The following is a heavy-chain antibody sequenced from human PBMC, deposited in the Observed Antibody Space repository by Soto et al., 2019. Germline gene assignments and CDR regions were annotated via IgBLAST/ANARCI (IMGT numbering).Heavy chain of an antibody. CDR1: EGTFSSCA. CDR3: ARSQGSSTSLEIYYYYYYGMDV. CDR2: IIPISDTT. J-gene: IGHJ6*02. Sequence: QVQLVQSGAEVKKPGSSVKVSCKASEGTFSSCAISWVRQAPGQGLEWMGGIIPISDTTNYAQKFQGRVTITADESTSTAYTELSSLRSEDTAVYYCARSQGSSTSLEIYYYYYYGMDVWGQGTTVTVSS. V-gene: IGHV1-69*01. D-gene: IGHD2-2*01.